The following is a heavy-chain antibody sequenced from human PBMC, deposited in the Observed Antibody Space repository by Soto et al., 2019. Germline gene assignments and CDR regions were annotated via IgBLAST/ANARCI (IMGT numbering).Heavy chain of an antibody. CDR2: ISAYNGNT. CDR1: GYTFTSYG. V-gene: IGHV1-18*01. CDR3: ARGSPLTYSDSSADAFDI. J-gene: IGHJ3*02. D-gene: IGHD3-22*01. Sequence: QVQLVQSGAEVKKPGASVKVSCKASGYTFTSYGISWVRQAPGQGLEWMGWISAYNGNTNYAQKLQGRVTMTTDTTTSTAYMELRSLRSDDTAVYYCARGSPLTYSDSSADAFDIWGQGTMVPVS.